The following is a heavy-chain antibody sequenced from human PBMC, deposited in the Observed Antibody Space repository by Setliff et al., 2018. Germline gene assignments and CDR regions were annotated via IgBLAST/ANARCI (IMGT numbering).Heavy chain of an antibody. D-gene: IGHD3-10*01. V-gene: IGHV3-7*01. Sequence: GGSLRLSCAASGFTFSTFWMSWVRQAPGKGLEWVANIKQDGSETYYVDSVKGRFTISRDNAKNSLYLQMNSLRAEDTAVYYCARDHAYGSRFYYYYYGMDVWGQGTTVTVSS. CDR1: GFTFSTFW. CDR2: IKQDGSET. J-gene: IGHJ6*02. CDR3: ARDHAYGSRFYYYYYGMDV.